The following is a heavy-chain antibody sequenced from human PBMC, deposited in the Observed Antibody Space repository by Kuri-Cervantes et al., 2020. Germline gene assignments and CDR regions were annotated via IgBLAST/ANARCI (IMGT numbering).Heavy chain of an antibody. CDR1: GGSFSGSY. V-gene: IGHV4-34*01. Sequence: SETLSLTCAVYGGSFSGSYWNWIRQPPGKGLEWIGEMNHSGRTKYNPSLKSRVTISVDKSKNQFSLNLNSVTAADTAVYYCASGVTLYYFDYWGQGTLVTVSS. CDR3: ASGVTLYYFDY. J-gene: IGHJ4*02. CDR2: MNHSGRT. D-gene: IGHD5-18*01.